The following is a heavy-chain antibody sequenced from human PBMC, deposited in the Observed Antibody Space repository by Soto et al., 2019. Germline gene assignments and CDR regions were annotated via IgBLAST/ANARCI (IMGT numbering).Heavy chain of an antibody. CDR2: IYHSGTT. Sequence: SETLSLTCAVSGYSISSGYYWGWMRQPPGKGLEWIGTIYHSGTTYYSPSLKSRVTISLDASKNQFSLKLSSVTAADTVVYFCARSLYSSSWYAGSWGQGVLVTVSS. J-gene: IGHJ5*02. V-gene: IGHV4-38-2*01. D-gene: IGHD6-13*01. CDR3: ARSLYSSSWYAGS. CDR1: GYSISSGYY.